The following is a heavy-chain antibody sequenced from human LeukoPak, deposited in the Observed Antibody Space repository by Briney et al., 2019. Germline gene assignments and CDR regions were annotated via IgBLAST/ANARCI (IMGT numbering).Heavy chain of an antibody. D-gene: IGHD3-16*01. Sequence: PSETLSLTCTVSGGSISSYYWSWIRQPPGKGLEWIGYIYYSGSTNYNPSLKSRVTISVDTSKNQFSLKLSSVTAADTAVYYCARHWGYYYYYMDVWGKGTTVTISS. CDR3: ARHWGYYYYYMDV. V-gene: IGHV4-59*08. CDR1: GGSISSYY. CDR2: IYYSGST. J-gene: IGHJ6*03.